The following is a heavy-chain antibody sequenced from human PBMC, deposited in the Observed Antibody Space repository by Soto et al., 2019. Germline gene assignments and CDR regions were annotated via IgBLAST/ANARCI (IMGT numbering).Heavy chain of an antibody. CDR2: IKSKTDGGTT. Sequence: EVQLVESGGGLVKPGGSLRLSCAASGFTFSNAWMNWDRQAPGKGLEWVGRIKSKTDGGTTDYAAPVKGRFTISRDDSKNTLYLQMNSLKTEDTAVYYCTSLHHSSGWLDSNFDYWGQGTLVTVSS. CDR1: GFTFSNAW. D-gene: IGHD6-19*01. J-gene: IGHJ4*02. V-gene: IGHV3-15*07. CDR3: TSLHHSSGWLDSNFDY.